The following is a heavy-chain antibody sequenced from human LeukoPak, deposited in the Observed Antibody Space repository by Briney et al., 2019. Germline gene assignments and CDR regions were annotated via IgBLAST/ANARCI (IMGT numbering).Heavy chain of an antibody. CDR1: GFTFSIYA. V-gene: IGHV3-23*01. Sequence: GGSLRLSCAASGFTFSIYAMSWVRQAPGKGLEWVSGISGSGGNTYYADSVKDRFTISRDNFKNTLYLQMNSLRAEDTAVYYCAKEAYCGGDCYPNWFDPWGQGTLVTVSS. D-gene: IGHD2-21*02. J-gene: IGHJ5*02. CDR2: ISGSGGNT. CDR3: AKEAYCGGDCYPNWFDP.